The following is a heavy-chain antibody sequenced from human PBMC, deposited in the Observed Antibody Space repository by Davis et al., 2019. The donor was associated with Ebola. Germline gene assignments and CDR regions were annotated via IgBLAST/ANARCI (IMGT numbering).Heavy chain of an antibody. D-gene: IGHD2-15*01. Sequence: PGGSLRLSCAASGFTFSNYWMTWVRQAPGEGLEWVAHIKEAGSQKYYVDSVKGQFTISRDNAQTSLSLQMNSLRVDDTAIYYCVRDAGWQRLDNWGQGTLVTVSS. V-gene: IGHV3-7*01. CDR1: GFTFSNYW. CDR2: IKEAGSQK. J-gene: IGHJ4*02. CDR3: VRDAGWQRLDN.